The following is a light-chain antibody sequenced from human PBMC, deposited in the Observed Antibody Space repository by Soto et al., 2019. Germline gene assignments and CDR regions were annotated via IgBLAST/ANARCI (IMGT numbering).Light chain of an antibody. Sequence: QSALTQPASVSGSPGQSIPISCTGTSSDVGGYNYVSWYQHHPGKAPQLIIYDVDNRPSGVSNRFSGSKSGNTASLTISGLQAEDEADYYCSSYTSSSTRVFGTGTKLTVL. CDR1: SSDVGGYNY. J-gene: IGLJ1*01. CDR3: SSYTSSSTRV. CDR2: DVD. V-gene: IGLV2-14*03.